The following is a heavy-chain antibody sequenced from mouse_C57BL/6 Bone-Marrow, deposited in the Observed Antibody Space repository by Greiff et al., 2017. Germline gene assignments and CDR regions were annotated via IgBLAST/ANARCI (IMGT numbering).Heavy chain of an antibody. CDR3: AIKDFDY. Sequence: EVKLVESGPELVKPGASVKIPCKASGYTFTDYNMDWVKQSHGKSLEWIGDINPNNGGTIYNQKFKGQATWTVDKADSTAYMELRSLPSEDTEVYDCAIKDFDYWGQGTTLTVSS. V-gene: IGHV1-18*01. CDR1: GYTFTDYN. CDR2: INPNNGGT. J-gene: IGHJ2*01.